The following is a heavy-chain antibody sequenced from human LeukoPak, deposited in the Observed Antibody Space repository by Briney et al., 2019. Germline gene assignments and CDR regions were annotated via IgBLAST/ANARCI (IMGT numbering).Heavy chain of an antibody. D-gene: IGHD6-19*01. CDR3: ARRLAVPGAFDY. J-gene: IGHJ4*02. CDR2: IYYSGST. Sequence: PSETLSLTCTVSGGSISSSSYYWGWIRQPPGKGLEWIGSIYYSGSTYYNPSLKSRVTISVDTSKNHFSLKLSSVTAADTAVYYCARRLAVPGAFDYWGQGTLVTVSS. V-gene: IGHV4-39*02. CDR1: GGSISSSSYY.